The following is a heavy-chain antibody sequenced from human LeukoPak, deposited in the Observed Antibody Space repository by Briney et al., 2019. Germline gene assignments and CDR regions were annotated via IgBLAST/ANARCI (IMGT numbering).Heavy chain of an antibody. CDR2: ITASGTSI. D-gene: IGHD4-23*01. CDR3: ARSRGPGNHYFDY. Sequence: GGSLRLSCAAFGFTFSNYAMTWVRQAPGKGLEWVSSITASGTSIYYTDSVKGRFTISRDTSKNTLYLQMNSLGAADTAVYYCARSRGPGNHYFDYWGQGALVTVSS. V-gene: IGHV3-23*01. CDR1: GFTFSNYA. J-gene: IGHJ4*02.